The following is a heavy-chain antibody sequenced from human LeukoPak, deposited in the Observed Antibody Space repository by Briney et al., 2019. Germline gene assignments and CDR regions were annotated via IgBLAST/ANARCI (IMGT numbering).Heavy chain of an antibody. CDR3: ATDRGWRTSGYYLYYFEY. Sequence: GGSLRLSCAASGFIFTNYLMSWVRQAPGKGLEWVASIKHDGSEKYYVDSVRGRFTISRDNTMNSLYLQMSSLRAEDTAVYYCATDRGWRTSGYYLYYFEYWGQGTLVTYSS. J-gene: IGHJ4*02. CDR1: GFIFTNYL. D-gene: IGHD3-3*01. CDR2: IKHDGSEK. V-gene: IGHV3-7*01.